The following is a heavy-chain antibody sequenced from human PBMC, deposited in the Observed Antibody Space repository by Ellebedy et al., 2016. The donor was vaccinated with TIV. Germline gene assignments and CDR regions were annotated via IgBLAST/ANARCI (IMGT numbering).Heavy chain of an antibody. Sequence: LRLSCAASGFTFSAYSMHRVRQPPGKALEWLARIDWDDDTFYSASLKTRLTISKDTSKNQVVLRMTVMDPVDTATYYCARISRDAFDLWGQGTLVIVSS. J-gene: IGHJ3*01. CDR1: GFTFSAYSMH. CDR3: ARISRDAFDL. CDR2: IDWDDDT. V-gene: IGHV2-70*04.